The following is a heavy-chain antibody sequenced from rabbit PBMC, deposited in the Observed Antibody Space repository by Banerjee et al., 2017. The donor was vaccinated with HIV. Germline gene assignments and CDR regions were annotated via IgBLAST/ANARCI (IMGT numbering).Heavy chain of an antibody. CDR2: IYAGSSGST. D-gene: IGHD4-1*01. CDR1: GFDLSSYYH. Sequence: QQQLEESGGGLVKPEGSLTLTCKASGFDLSSYYHMCWVRQAPGKGLEWIACIYAGSSGSTHYASWAKGRFTISKTSSTTVTLQMTSLTAADTATYFCARDLAGVIGWNFNLWGPGTLVTVS. V-gene: IGHV1S45*01. CDR3: ARDLAGVIGWNFNL. J-gene: IGHJ4*01.